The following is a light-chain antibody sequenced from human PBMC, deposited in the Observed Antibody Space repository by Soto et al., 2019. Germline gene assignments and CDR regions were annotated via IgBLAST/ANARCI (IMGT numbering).Light chain of an antibody. J-gene: IGKJ5*01. CDR3: QQYDKVPRVT. V-gene: IGKV1-39*02. CDR1: QRISSF. CDR2: SPX. Sequence: EIKTTQSAPFLSASVEDRVTITFXASQRISSFLNWYQQKPGKXTKIXXXSPXSLQSGVPSRFNGSGSGRDFTLTISSRKSEDFAVYYCQQYDKVPRVTFGQGTRLEIK.